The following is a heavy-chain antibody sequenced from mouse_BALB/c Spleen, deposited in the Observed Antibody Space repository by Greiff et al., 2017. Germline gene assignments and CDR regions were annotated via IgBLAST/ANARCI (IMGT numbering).Heavy chain of an antibody. CDR2: INPSNGRT. V-gene: IGHV1S81*02. CDR1: GYTFTSYW. J-gene: IGHJ3*01. CDR3: AKGAYYRSWFAY. Sequence: VQLKQPGAELVKPGASVKLSCKASGYTFTSYWMHWVKQRPGQGLEWIGEINPSNGRTNYNEKFKSKATLTVDKSSSTAYMQLSSLTSEDSAVYYCAKGAYYRSWFAYWGQGTLVTVSA. D-gene: IGHD2-14*01.